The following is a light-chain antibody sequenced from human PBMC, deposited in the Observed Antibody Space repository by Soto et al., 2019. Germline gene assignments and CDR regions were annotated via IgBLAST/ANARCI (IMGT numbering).Light chain of an antibody. CDR3: QQYNNWPYT. Sequence: EIVMTQSPGTLSVSPGERATLSCRASQHVNRNFAWYRQKPGQAPTLLIYGVSTRATGIPARFSGSGSGTEFTLTISSLQSEDFAVYYCQQYNNWPYTFGQGTRLEIK. CDR1: QHVNRN. V-gene: IGKV3-15*01. CDR2: GVS. J-gene: IGKJ2*01.